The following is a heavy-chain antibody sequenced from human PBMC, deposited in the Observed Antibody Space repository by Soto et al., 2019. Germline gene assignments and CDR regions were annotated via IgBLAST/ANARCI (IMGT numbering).Heavy chain of an antibody. CDR1: GGTFSSRA. CDR3: ANSRGGTFLGYHGMDI. J-gene: IGHJ6*02. D-gene: IGHD3-16*01. Sequence: QVQLVQSGPEVKKTGTSVKVSCKASGGTFSSRAISWVRQAPGQGLEWMGGIIPVFGRVNYAEKFQDRVTLTADKSTGTESMELSSLRSEDTALYYCANSRGGTFLGYHGMDIWGQGTTVSVSS. CDR2: IIPVFGRV. V-gene: IGHV1-69*06.